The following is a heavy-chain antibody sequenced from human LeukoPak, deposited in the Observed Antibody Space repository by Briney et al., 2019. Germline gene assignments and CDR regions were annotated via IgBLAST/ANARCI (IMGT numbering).Heavy chain of an antibody. Sequence: PSETLSLTCTVSGGSISSGDYYWSWIRQPPGKGLDWIAYMYYSGSTYYNPSLKSRVTMSADTSKNQLSLKLGSVTAADTAVYYCARPYYYDSRIDPWGQGILVTVSS. J-gene: IGHJ5*02. D-gene: IGHD3-22*01. CDR1: GGSISSGDYY. CDR3: ARPYYYDSRIDP. V-gene: IGHV4-30-4*01. CDR2: MYYSGST.